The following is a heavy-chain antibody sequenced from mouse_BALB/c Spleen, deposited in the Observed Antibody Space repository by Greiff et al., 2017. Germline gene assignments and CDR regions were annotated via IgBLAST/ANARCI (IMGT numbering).Heavy chain of an antibody. J-gene: IGHJ4*01. CDR2: IDPENGNT. D-gene: IGHD1-1*01. CDR1: GFNIKDYY. V-gene: IGHV14-1*02. CDR3: ASSTVVYYYAMDY. Sequence: VQLKESGAELVRPGALVKLSCKASGFNIKDYYMHWVKQRPEQGLEWIGWIDPENGNTIYDPKFQGKASITADTSSNTAYLQLSSLTSEDTAVYYCASSTVVYYYAMDYWGQGTSVTVSS.